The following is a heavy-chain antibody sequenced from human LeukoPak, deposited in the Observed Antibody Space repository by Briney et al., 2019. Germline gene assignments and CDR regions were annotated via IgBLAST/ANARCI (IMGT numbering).Heavy chain of an antibody. D-gene: IGHD3-10*01. CDR3: ARLRFVALRDTYYYYYYMDV. V-gene: IGHV1-2*02. J-gene: IGHJ6*03. CDR1: GYTFTGYY. Sequence: ASVKVSCKASGYTFTGYYMHWVRQAPGQGLEWMGWINRNSGGTNYAQKFQGRVTMTRDTSISTAYMELSRLRSDDTAVYYCARLRFVALRDTYYYYYYMDVWGKGTTVTISS. CDR2: INRNSGGT.